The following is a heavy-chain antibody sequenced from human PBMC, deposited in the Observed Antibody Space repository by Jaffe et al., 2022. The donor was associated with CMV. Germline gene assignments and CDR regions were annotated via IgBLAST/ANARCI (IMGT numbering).Heavy chain of an antibody. V-gene: IGHV4-59*01. CDR3: ARSIRAFDI. D-gene: IGHD3-9*01. Sequence: QVQLQESGPGLVKPSETLSLTCTVSGGSISSYYWSWIRQPPGKGLEWIGYIYYSGSTNYNPSLKSRVTISVDTSKNQFSLKLSSVTAADTAVYYCARSIRAFDIWGQGTMVTVSS. J-gene: IGHJ3*02. CDR1: GGSISSYY. CDR2: IYYSGST.